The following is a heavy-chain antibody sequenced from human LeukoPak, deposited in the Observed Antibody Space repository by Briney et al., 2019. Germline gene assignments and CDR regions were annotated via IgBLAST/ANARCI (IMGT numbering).Heavy chain of an antibody. CDR3: ATYSSASDAFAI. V-gene: IGHV4-4*07. CDR2: IYTSGNTNY. CDR1: GGSINYYY. Sequence: SETLSLTCTVSGGSINYYYWSWVRQPAGKGLEWIGHIYTSGNTNYNYNPSLKSRVSMSMDTSKNQFSLNLSSVAAADTAFYYCATYSSASDAFAIWGQGTKVTVSS. J-gene: IGHJ3*02. D-gene: IGHD6-19*01.